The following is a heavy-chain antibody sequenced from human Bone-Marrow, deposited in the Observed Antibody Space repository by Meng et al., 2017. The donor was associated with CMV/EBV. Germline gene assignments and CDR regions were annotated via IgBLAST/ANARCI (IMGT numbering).Heavy chain of an antibody. V-gene: IGHV1-69*12. CDR2: IIPIFGTA. J-gene: IGHJ5*02. CDR1: GGTFSSYA. CDR3: ARDRSIAAAGPASNWFDP. D-gene: IGHD6-13*01. Sequence: QVQLVQAGAEVKQPGSSVKVSCKASGGTFSSYAISWVRQAPGQGLEWMGGIIPIFGTANYAQKFQGRVTITADESTSTAYMELSSLRSEDTAVYYCARDRSIAAAGPASNWFDPWGQGTLVTVSS.